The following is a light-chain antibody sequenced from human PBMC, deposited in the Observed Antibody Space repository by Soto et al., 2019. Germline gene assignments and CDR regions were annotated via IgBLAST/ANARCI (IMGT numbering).Light chain of an antibody. V-gene: IGKV1-17*01. CDR2: AAS. J-gene: IGKJ1*01. CDR1: QGIRND. Sequence: DIQMTQSPSSLSASVGDRVTITCQASQGIRNDLNWYQQKPGKAPKRPIYAASSLQSGVPSRFSGSGSGTEFTLTISSLQPEDFATYYCLQHNNYPRTFGQGTKVEIK. CDR3: LQHNNYPRT.